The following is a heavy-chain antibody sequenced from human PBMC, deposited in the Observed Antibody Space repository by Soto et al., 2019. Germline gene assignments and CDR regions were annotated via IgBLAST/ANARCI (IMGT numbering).Heavy chain of an antibody. CDR2: INHSGST. D-gene: IGHD1-1*01. Sequence: PSETLSLTCAVYGGSFSGCYWSWIRQPPGKGLEWIGEINHSGSTNYNPSLKSRVTISVDTSKNQFSLKLSSVTAADTAVYYCARAGTGYYYYYGMDVWGQGTTVTASS. CDR1: GGSFSGCY. V-gene: IGHV4-34*01. J-gene: IGHJ6*02. CDR3: ARAGTGYYYYYGMDV.